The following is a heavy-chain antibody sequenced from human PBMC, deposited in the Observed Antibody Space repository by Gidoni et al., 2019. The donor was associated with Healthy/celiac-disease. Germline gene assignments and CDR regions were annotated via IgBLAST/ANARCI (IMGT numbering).Heavy chain of an antibody. J-gene: IGHJ3*02. Sequence: QVQLVQAGDEMKTPGAAVKVSCKASGYTSTGCYMHWERRAPGQGLEGMGWINPNKGGRNYAQKFQGWVNMTRDTSISTAYMELSRMRSDNTAGCYCARSKGLCETGYSSGWYLGDAFDIWGQGTMVTVSS. CDR2: INPNKGGR. CDR1: GYTSTGCY. D-gene: IGHD6-19*01. CDR3: ARSKGLCETGYSSGWYLGDAFDI. V-gene: IGHV1-2*04.